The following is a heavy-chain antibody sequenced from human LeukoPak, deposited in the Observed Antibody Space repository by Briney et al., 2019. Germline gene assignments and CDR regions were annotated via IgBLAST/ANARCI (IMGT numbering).Heavy chain of an antibody. Sequence: GGSLRLSCAASGFTFSSYSMNWVRQAPGKGLEWVSSISSSSSYINYADSVKGRFTISRDNAKNSLYLQMNSLRAEDTAVYYCARGRITIFGVVITFDYWGQGTLVTVSS. J-gene: IGHJ4*02. CDR3: ARGRITIFGVVITFDY. D-gene: IGHD3-3*01. CDR2: ISSSSSYI. V-gene: IGHV3-21*01. CDR1: GFTFSSYS.